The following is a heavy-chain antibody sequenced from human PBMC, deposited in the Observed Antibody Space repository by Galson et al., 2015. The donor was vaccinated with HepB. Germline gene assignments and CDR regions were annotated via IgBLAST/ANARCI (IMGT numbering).Heavy chain of an antibody. V-gene: IGHV3-33*01. CDR2: IWSDGSSI. Sequence: SLRLSCAASGFMFSDYGIHWVRQTPGMGLEWVALIWSDGSSIYYADSVKGRFTISRDNSDNTVYLQMNCLRDEDTAVYYCARDFCGDECSAVGGAFDIWGQGTMVTVSS. CDR1: GFMFSDYG. CDR3: ARDFCGDECSAVGGAFDI. J-gene: IGHJ3*02. D-gene: IGHD2-21*01.